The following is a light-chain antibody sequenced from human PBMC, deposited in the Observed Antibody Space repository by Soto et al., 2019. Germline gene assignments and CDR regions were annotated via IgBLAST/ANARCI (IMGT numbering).Light chain of an antibody. CDR1: QGIRNE. CDR3: QQYNSAWT. V-gene: IGKV1-17*01. Sequence: DIPVTQSRPSVSASVGDRVTITCRASQGIRNELGWYQQKPGKAPKRLIYTASSLESGVPSRFSGSGSGTEFTLTISSLQPDDFATYYCQQYNSAWTFGQGTKVNI. CDR2: TAS. J-gene: IGKJ1*01.